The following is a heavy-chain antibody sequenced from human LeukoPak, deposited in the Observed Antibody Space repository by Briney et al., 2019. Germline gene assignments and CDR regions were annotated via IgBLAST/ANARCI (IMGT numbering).Heavy chain of an antibody. CDR1: GGSLNNYF. D-gene: IGHD6-25*01. J-gene: IGHJ4*02. CDR2: IFVSEST. Sequence: SETLSLTCTVSGGSLNNYFWSWLRQPAGKGLEWLGRIFVSESTNYNPSLNSRVTMSIDPTKNQFSLKVTSVTAADTAVYYCARGENVRSSSGHLDHWGQGILVTVSS. CDR3: ARGENVRSSSGHLDH. V-gene: IGHV4-4*07.